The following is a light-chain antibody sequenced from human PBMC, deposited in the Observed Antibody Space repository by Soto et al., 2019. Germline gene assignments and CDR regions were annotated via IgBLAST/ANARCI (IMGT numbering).Light chain of an antibody. CDR2: WAS. Sequence: DIVMTQSPDSLAVSLGEKATISCKSSQSILFTPNSKSSLAWYQQKTGQPPELLFYWASSRASGVPDRFSGSGSRTDFTLTISSLQPEDAAIYYCHQYYSVPITVGQGTRLEI. V-gene: IGKV4-1*01. J-gene: IGKJ5*01. CDR3: HQYYSVPIT. CDR1: QSILFTPNSKSS.